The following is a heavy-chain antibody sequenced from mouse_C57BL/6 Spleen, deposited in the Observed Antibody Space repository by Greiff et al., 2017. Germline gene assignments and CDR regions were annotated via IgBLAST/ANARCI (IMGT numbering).Heavy chain of an antibody. CDR2: ISSGGSFT. CDR1: GFTFSSYG. CDR3: ARLGDYHLNY. D-gene: IGHD2-4*01. J-gene: IGHJ2*01. V-gene: IGHV5-6*01. Sequence: EVKLVESGGDLVKPGGSLKLSCEASGFTFSSYGLSWVRPTPDKRLEWVATISSGGSFTYYPDSVKGRFTISRDNAKNTLYLQMSSLKSEDTAMYYCARLGDYHLNYWGHGTTLTVSS.